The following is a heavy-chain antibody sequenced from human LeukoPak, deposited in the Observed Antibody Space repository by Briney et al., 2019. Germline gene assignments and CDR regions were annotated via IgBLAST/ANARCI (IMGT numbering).Heavy chain of an antibody. CDR1: GFTFSSYS. D-gene: IGHD3-9*01. CDR2: ISGSGGST. V-gene: IGHV3-23*01. J-gene: IGHJ3*02. CDR3: AKDSVESDYDILTGYSRGAFDI. Sequence: GGSLRLSCAASGFTFSSYSMNWVRQAPGKGLEWVSAISGSGGSTYYADSVKGRFTISRDNSKNTLYLQMNSLRAEDTAVYYCAKDSVESDYDILTGYSRGAFDIWGQGTMVTVSS.